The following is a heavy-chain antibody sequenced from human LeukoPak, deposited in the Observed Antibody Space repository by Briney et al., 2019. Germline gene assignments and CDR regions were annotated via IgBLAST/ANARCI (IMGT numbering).Heavy chain of an antibody. D-gene: IGHD3-10*01. CDR1: GFTFSSYS. V-gene: IGHV3-21*01. Sequence: PGGSLRLSCAASGFTFSSYSMNWVRQAPGMGLEWVSSISSSSSYIYYADSVKGRFTISRDNAKNSLYLQMNSLRAEDTAVYYCAKDWLLTFGESPADAFDIWGQGTMVTVSS. CDR3: AKDWLLTFGESPADAFDI. CDR2: ISSSSSYI. J-gene: IGHJ3*02.